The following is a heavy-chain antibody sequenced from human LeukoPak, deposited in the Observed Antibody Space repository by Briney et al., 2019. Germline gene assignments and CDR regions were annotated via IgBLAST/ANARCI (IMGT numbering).Heavy chain of an antibody. Sequence: PSQTLSLTCTVSCGSISSGSYYWSWIRQPAGRGLEWIGRIYTSGSTNYNPSLKIRVTISVDTSKSRFYLKLSSVTAADTAVYYSAALRYYYASSGPYYFDYWGQGTLVTVSS. CDR2: IYTSGST. J-gene: IGHJ4*02. D-gene: IGHD3-22*01. V-gene: IGHV4-61*02. CDR3: AALRYYYASSGPYYFDY. CDR1: CGSISSGSYY.